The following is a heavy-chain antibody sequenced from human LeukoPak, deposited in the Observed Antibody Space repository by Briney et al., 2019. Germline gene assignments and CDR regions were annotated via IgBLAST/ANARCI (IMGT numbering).Heavy chain of an antibody. CDR3: ARGSSTNCYGGNCFYYYMAV. CDR2: TSFDGTTK. Sequence: GGSLRLSCAASGSTFSTYAMHWVRQAPGKGLEWVAVTSFDGTTKYYADSVKGRFTVSRDNSKNTLILQMNSLRAEDTAVYYCARGSSTNCYGGNCFYYYMAVWGKGTTVTVSS. CDR1: GSTFSTYA. V-gene: IGHV3-30*04. D-gene: IGHD2-2*01. J-gene: IGHJ6*03.